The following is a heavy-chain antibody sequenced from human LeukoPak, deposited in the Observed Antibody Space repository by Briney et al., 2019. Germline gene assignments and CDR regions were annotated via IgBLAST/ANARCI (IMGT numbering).Heavy chain of an antibody. CDR1: GGSISSYY. V-gene: IGHV4-59*01. J-gene: IGHJ5*02. D-gene: IGHD6-13*01. CDR3: ARGGYSSSWYFSGWFDP. Sequence: PSETLSLTRTVSGGSISSYYWSWIRQPPGKGLEWIGYIYYSGSTNYNPSLKSRVTISVDTSKNQFSLKLSSVTAADTAVYYCARGGYSSSWYFSGWFDPWGQGTLVTVSS. CDR2: IYYSGST.